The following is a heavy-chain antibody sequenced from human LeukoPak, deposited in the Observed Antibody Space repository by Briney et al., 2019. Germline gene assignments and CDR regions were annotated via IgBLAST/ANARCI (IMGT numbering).Heavy chain of an antibody. J-gene: IGHJ4*02. D-gene: IGHD6-6*01. CDR1: GFTFSSYE. CDR2: ISSSGTTI. Sequence: GGSLRLSCAASGFTFSSYEMIWVRQAPGKGLEWVSYISSSGTTIYYADSVKGRFTISRDNAKNSLYLQMISLRAEDTAVYSCATDPYARRGPYYFDYWGQGTLVTVSS. CDR3: ATDPYARRGPYYFDY. V-gene: IGHV3-48*03.